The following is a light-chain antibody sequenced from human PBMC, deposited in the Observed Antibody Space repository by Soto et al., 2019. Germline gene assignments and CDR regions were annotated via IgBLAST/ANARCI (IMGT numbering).Light chain of an antibody. J-gene: IGKJ1*01. Sequence: EIVLTQSPGTLSLSPGERATLSCRASQSVSSSYLAWYQQKPGQAPRLLIYGASSRATGIPDRFSGSGSGTDFPLTISRLEREDFAVYYCPQYGSSPWTFGQGTKVEIK. CDR2: GAS. V-gene: IGKV3-20*01. CDR3: PQYGSSPWT. CDR1: QSVSSSY.